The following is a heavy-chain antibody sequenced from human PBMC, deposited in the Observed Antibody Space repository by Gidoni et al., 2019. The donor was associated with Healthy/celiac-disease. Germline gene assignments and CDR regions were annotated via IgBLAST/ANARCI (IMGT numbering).Heavy chain of an antibody. V-gene: IGHV4-34*01. CDR3: ARERGGGYSGYDHFDY. J-gene: IGHJ4*02. Sequence: QVQLQQWGAGLLTPSETLSLTCAVYGGSFSGYYWSWIRPPPGKGLEWIGEINHSGSTNYNPSLKSRVTISVDTSKNQFSLKLSSVTAADTAVYYCARERGGGYSGYDHFDYWGQGTLVTVSS. D-gene: IGHD5-12*01. CDR2: INHSGST. CDR1: GGSFSGYY.